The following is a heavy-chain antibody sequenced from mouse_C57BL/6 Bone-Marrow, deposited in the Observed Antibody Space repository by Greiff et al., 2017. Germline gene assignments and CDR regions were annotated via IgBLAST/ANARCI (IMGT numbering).Heavy chain of an antibody. CDR3: ARIQGYEGFAY. D-gene: IGHD2-2*01. CDR2: INPGSGGT. Sequence: QVQLKESGAELVRPGTSVKVSCKASGYAFTNYLIEWVKQRPGQGLEWIGVINPGSGGTNYNEKFKGKATLTADKSSSTAYMQLSSLTSEDSAVYFCARIQGYEGFAYWGQGTLVTVSA. J-gene: IGHJ3*01. CDR1: GYAFTNYL. V-gene: IGHV1-54*01.